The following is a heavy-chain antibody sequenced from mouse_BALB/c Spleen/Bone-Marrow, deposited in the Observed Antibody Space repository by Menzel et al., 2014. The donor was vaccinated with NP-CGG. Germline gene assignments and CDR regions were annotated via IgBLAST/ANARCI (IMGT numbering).Heavy chain of an antibody. CDR1: GYTFTSYW. CDR3: TIGGLDY. V-gene: IGHV1S16*01. CDR2: INPSNGGT. J-gene: IGHJ2*01. Sequence: VQLQESGAELVKPGASVKLSCKASGYTFTSYWIHWVELRPGQGFEWIGEINPSNGGTNYNEKFKRKATLTVDKSSSTAYMQLSSLTSEDSAVYYCTIGGLDYWGQGTTLTVSS.